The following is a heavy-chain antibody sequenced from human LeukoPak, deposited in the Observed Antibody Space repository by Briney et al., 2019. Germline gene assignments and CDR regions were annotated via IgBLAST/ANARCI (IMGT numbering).Heavy chain of an antibody. CDR1: GGSISSVGYC. V-gene: IGHV4-39*01. J-gene: IGHJ5*02. Sequence: SETLSLTCSVSGGSISSVGYCWGWLRQPPGKGPEWVGTMCYAGDTHYNPSLKSRVTISVDTSKSQFALNLSSVTAADTAVYYCARQRQGSDWLDPWGQGTLVTVSS. CDR2: MCYAGDT. CDR3: ARQRQGSDWLDP.